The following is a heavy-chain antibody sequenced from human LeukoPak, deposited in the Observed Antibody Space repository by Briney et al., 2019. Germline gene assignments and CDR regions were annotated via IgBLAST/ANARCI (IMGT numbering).Heavy chain of an antibody. CDR3: VSQEVVPH. V-gene: IGHV3-7*01. D-gene: IGHD2-15*01. J-gene: IGHJ4*02. Sequence: PGGSLRLSCAASGFSFTNYWMSWVRQAPGKGLEWVANVKEDGTTKQYGDSVKGRFTISRDNAKNSLYLQMDSLRAEDTAVYYCVSQEVVPHWGQGTLVSVSS. CDR2: VKEDGTTK. CDR1: GFSFTNYW.